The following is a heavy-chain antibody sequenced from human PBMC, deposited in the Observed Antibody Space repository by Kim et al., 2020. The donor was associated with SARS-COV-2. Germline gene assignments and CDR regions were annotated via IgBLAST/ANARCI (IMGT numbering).Heavy chain of an antibody. Sequence: NTNYAQKLQGRVTMTTDTSTSTAYMELRSLRSDDTAVYYCARGGTRDGDYWGQGTLVTVSS. CDR2: NT. J-gene: IGHJ4*02. V-gene: IGHV1-18*01. CDR3: ARGGTRDGDY.